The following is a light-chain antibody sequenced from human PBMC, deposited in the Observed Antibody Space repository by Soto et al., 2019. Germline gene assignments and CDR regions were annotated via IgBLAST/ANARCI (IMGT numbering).Light chain of an antibody. CDR2: GNT. J-gene: IGLJ2*01. Sequence: SVLTQPPSVSGAPGQRGPLSCPGSSSHLGAGYAVQWFQQLPGAAPRPLIFGNTNRPSGVPDRFSGSRSGPSASLAISGLQAEDESDYYCQSYDISLSVSVVFGGGTKLTVL. CDR1: SSHLGAGYA. CDR3: QSYDISLSVSVV. V-gene: IGLV1-40*01.